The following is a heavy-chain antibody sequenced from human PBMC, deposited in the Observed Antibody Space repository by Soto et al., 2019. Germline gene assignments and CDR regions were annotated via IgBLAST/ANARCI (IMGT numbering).Heavy chain of an antibody. J-gene: IGHJ4*02. V-gene: IGHV1-18*01. CDR1: GYTFTSYG. Sequence: QVQLVQSGAEVKKPGASVKVSCKASGYTFTSYGISWVRQAPGQGFEWMGWISAYNGATNYAQKLQGRVTMTTDTSTGRVYMELRGLRSDDTAVYYCAGDFWGLYGDYVGGGYWGQGTLVTVSS. CDR2: ISAYNGAT. CDR3: AGDFWGLYGDYVGGGY. D-gene: IGHD4-17*01.